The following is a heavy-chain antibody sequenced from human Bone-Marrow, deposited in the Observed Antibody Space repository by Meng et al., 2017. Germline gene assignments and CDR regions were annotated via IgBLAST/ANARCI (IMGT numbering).Heavy chain of an antibody. CDR3: ARVETWWSIAVAGPRDAFDI. CDR1: GYTFTSYD. Sequence: ASVKVSCKASGYTFTSYDINWVRQATGQGLEWMGWMNPNSGNTGYAQKFQGRVTITRNTSISTAYMELSSLRSEDTAVYYCARVETWWSIAVAGPRDAFDIWGQGTMVT. D-gene: IGHD6-19*01. J-gene: IGHJ3*02. CDR2: MNPNSGNT. V-gene: IGHV1-8*03.